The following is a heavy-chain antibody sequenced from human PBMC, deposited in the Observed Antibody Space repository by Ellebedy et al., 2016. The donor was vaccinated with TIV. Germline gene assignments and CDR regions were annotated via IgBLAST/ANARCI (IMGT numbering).Heavy chain of an antibody. J-gene: IGHJ4*02. Sequence: GESLKISXAASGFTFSSYAMSWVRQAPGKGLEWVSAISGSGGSTYYADSVKGRFTISRDNSKNTLYLQMNSLRAEDTAVYYCAKDPTHGARTLFDYWGQGALVTVSS. V-gene: IGHV3-23*01. D-gene: IGHD5-24*01. CDR2: ISGSGGST. CDR3: AKDPTHGARTLFDY. CDR1: GFTFSSYA.